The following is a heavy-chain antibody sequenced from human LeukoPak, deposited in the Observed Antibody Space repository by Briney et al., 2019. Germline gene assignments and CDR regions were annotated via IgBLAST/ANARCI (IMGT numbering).Heavy chain of an antibody. Sequence: RGESLKISCKGSGYSFTSYWIGWVRQMPGKGLGWMGIIYPGDSDTRYSPSFQGQVTISADKSTSTAYLQWSNLKASDTAMYYCARIDYGDYENWLDPWGQGTLVTVSS. CDR2: IYPGDSDT. CDR1: GYSFTSYW. J-gene: IGHJ5*02. CDR3: ARIDYGDYENWLDP. D-gene: IGHD4-17*01. V-gene: IGHV5-51*01.